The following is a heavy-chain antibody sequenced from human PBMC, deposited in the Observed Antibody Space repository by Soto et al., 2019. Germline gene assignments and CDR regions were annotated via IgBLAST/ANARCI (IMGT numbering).Heavy chain of an antibody. D-gene: IGHD1-7*01. J-gene: IGHJ6*02. V-gene: IGHV1-18*01. CDR3: ARDKLRYYYYGMDV. Sequence: GASVKVSCKASGYTFTSYGISWVRQAPGQGLEWMGWISAYNGNTNYAQKLQGRATMTTDTSTSTAYMELRSLRSDDTAVYYCARDKLRYYYYGMDVWGQGTTVTVSS. CDR2: ISAYNGNT. CDR1: GYTFTSYG.